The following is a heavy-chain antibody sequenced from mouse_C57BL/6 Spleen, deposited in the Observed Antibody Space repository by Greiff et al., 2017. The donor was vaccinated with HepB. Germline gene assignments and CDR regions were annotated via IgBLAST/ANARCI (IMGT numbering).Heavy chain of an antibody. CDR2: ISSGSSTI. J-gene: IGHJ4*01. CDR3: ATSYYIYAMDY. Sequence: EVQLVESGGGLVKPGGSLKLSCAASGFTFSDYGMHWVRQAPEKGLEWVAYISSGSSTIYYADTVKGRFTISRDNAKNTLFLQMTSLRSEDTAMYYCATSYYIYAMDYWGQGTSVTVSS. D-gene: IGHD2-12*01. CDR1: GFTFSDYG. V-gene: IGHV5-17*01.